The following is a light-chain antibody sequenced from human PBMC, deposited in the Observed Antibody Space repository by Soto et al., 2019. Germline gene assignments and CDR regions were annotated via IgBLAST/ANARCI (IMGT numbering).Light chain of an antibody. J-gene: IGLJ1*01. CDR2: DVN. V-gene: IGLV2-14*01. CDR3: SAYAGSNNFV. Sequence: QSVLTQPASVSGSPGQSITISCTGTSSDVDGYNYVSWYQYHPGKAPKLMIYDVNNRPSGVSNRFSGSKSGNTASLTVSGLQTEDEADYYCSAYAGSNNFVFGSGTKVTVL. CDR1: SSDVDGYNY.